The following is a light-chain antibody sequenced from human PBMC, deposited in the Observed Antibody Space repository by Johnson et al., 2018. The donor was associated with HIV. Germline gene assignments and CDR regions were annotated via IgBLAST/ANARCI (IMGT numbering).Light chain of an antibody. CDR3: GTWDSSLSQGV. CDR2: DNN. J-gene: IGLJ1*01. Sequence: QSVLTQPPSVSAAPGQKVTISCSGSSSNIGNNYVSWYQQLPGTAPKLLIYDNNNRPSGIPDRFSASKSGTSATLGITGLQTGDEADYYCGTWDSSLSQGVFGTGTKVTVL. V-gene: IGLV1-51*01. CDR1: SSNIGNNY.